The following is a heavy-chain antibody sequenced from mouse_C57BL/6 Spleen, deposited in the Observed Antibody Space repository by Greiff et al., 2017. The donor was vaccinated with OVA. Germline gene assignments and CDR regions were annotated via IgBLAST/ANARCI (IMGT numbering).Heavy chain of an antibody. V-gene: IGHV3-6*01. D-gene: IGHD2-4*01. J-gene: IGHJ3*01. CDR2: ISYDGSN. CDR1: GYSITSGYY. Sequence: DVQLQESGPGLVKPSQSLSLTCSVTGYSITSGYYWNWIRQFPGNKLEWMGYISYDGSNNYNPSLKNRISITRDTSKNQFFLKLNSVTTEDTATYYCASPAWDYDGWFAYWGQGTLVTVSA. CDR3: ASPAWDYDGWFAY.